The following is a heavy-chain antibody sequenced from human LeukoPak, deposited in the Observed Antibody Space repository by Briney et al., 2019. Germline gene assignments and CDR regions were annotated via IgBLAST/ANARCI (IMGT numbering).Heavy chain of an antibody. CDR2: ISERGGST. J-gene: IGHJ4*02. CDR1: GITLSNYG. CDR3: AKEKQRNFDY. Sequence: GGSLRLSCVVSGITLSNYGMSWVRQAPGKGLEWVSGISERGGSTNYADSVKGRFIISRDTSKNTLYLQMNTLRAEDTAVYFCAKEKQRNFDYWGQGTLVTVSS. V-gene: IGHV3-23*01.